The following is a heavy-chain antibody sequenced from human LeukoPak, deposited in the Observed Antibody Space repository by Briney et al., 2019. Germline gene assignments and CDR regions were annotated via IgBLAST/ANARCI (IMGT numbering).Heavy chain of an antibody. CDR1: GFPFSSYA. Sequence: GGSLRLSCSASGFPFSSYAMHWVRQAPGKGLEYVSAISDSGGSTYYADSVKGRFTISRDNSKNTLYLQMSGLRAEDTAVYFCVRGYSLGPYGMDVWGQGTGVTVSS. V-gene: IGHV3-64D*09. J-gene: IGHJ6*02. D-gene: IGHD2-15*01. CDR2: ISDSGGST. CDR3: VRGYSLGPYGMDV.